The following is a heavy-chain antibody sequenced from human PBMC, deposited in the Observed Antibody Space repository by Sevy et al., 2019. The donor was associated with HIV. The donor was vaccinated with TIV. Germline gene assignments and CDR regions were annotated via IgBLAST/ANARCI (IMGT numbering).Heavy chain of an antibody. J-gene: IGHJ4*02. D-gene: IGHD2-2*01. CDR2: IYYSGST. V-gene: IGHV4-31*03. CDR1: GGSISSGVYY. CDR3: ARAGGKIVVVPAATRFDY. Sequence: SETLSLTCTVSGGSISSGVYYWSWIRQHPGKGLEWIGYIYYSGSTYYNPSLKSRVTISVDTSKNQFSLKLSSVTAADTAVYYCARAGGKIVVVPAATRFDYWGQGTLVTVSS.